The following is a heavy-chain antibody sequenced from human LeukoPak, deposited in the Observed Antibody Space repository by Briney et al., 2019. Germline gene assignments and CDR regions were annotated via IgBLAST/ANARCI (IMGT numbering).Heavy chain of an antibody. CDR3: TSPVWFGELSGY. D-gene: IGHD3-10*01. CDR1: GFTFSNAW. CDR2: IKSKTDGGTT. Sequence: GGSLRLSCAASGFTFSNAWMSWVRQAPGKGLEWVGRIKSKTDGGTTDYAAPVKGRFTISRDDSKNTLYLQMSSLKTEDTAVYYCTSPVWFGELSGYWGQGTLVTVSS. V-gene: IGHV3-15*01. J-gene: IGHJ4*02.